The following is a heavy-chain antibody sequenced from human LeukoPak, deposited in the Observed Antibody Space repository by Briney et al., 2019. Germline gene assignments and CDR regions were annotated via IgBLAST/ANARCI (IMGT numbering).Heavy chain of an antibody. Sequence: SETLSLTCTVSGGSISNYYWSWIRQPPGKGLEWIGYIYNRGSTNSNPSLKSRVTISVDKSKNQFSLKLSSVTAADTAVYYCSRLAPYPGVWASDYWGQGTLVTVSS. CDR3: SRLAPYPGVWASDY. D-gene: IGHD6-13*01. CDR2: IYNRGST. CDR1: GGSISNYY. J-gene: IGHJ4*02. V-gene: IGHV4-59*08.